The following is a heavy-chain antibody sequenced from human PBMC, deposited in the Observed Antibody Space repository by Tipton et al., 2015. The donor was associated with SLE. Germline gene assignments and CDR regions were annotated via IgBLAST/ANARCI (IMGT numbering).Heavy chain of an antibody. CDR1: GFTFSSYW. V-gene: IGHV3-7*02. CDR2: IKQDGSEK. CDR3: ARSYSSWHFYYFDY. D-gene: IGHD6-13*01. Sequence: SLRLSCAASGFTFSSYWMSWVRQAPGKGLEWVANIKQDGSEKYYVDSLKGRFTISRDNAKNSLYLQMNSLRAEDTAVYYCARSYSSWHFYYFDYWGQGTLVTVSS. J-gene: IGHJ4*02.